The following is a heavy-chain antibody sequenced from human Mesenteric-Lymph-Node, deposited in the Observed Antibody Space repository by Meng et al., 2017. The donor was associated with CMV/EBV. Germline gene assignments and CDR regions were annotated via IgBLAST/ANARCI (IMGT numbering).Heavy chain of an antibody. V-gene: IGHV1-2*02. D-gene: IGHD6-13*01. CDR2: INPNSGDT. J-gene: IGHJ6*02. Sequence: ASVKVSCKASGYTFTGYYIHWVRQAPGQGLQWMGWINPNSGDTKYAQKFQGRVTMTRDTSISTAYMELRRLTSDDTAVYYCAREVGLGSSWYMAYYGMDVWGQGTTVTVSS. CDR1: GYTFTGYY. CDR3: AREVGLGSSWYMAYYGMDV.